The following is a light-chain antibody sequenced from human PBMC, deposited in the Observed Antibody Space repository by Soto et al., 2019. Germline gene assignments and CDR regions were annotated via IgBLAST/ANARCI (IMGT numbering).Light chain of an antibody. CDR2: AAS. CDR3: QQSYSTPRT. CDR1: QSISSY. Sequence: IRMTQSPSSFSASTGDRVTITCRASQSISSYLNWYQQKPGKAPKLLIYAASSLQSGVPSRFSGSGSGTDFTLTISSLQPEDFATYYCQQSYSTPRTFGQGTKVDIK. V-gene: IGKV1-39*01. J-gene: IGKJ1*01.